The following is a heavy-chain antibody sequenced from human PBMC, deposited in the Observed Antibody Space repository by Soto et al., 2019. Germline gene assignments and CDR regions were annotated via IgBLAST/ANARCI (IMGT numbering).Heavy chain of an antibody. D-gene: IGHD3-16*01. V-gene: IGHV4-4*07. Sequence: SETLSLTCTVSGGSLNNYYWSWIRQPAGKGLEWIGRIYTVGGTNYNPSLKSRVTMSIDTSKNQFSLRLTSVTAADTAVYYCARSPLTHSYAQFDSWGQGSLVTVSP. J-gene: IGHJ4*02. CDR3: ARSPLTHSYAQFDS. CDR1: GGSLNNYY. CDR2: IYTVGGT.